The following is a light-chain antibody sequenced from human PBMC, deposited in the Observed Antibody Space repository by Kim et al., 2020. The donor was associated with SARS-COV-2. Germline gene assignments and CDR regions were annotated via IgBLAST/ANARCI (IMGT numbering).Light chain of an antibody. Sequence: EIVLTQSPATLSLSPGERATLSCRASQSVSSYLAWYQQKPGQAPRLLIYDASNRATGIPARFSGSGSGTDFTLTISSLEPGDFAVYYCQQRSNWPYIFGQGTKLEI. CDR2: DAS. CDR3: QQRSNWPYI. J-gene: IGKJ2*01. CDR1: QSVSSY. V-gene: IGKV3-11*01.